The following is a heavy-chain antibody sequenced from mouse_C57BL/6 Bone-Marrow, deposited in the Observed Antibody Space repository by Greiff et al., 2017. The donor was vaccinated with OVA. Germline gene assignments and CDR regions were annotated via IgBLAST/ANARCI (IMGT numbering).Heavy chain of an antibody. V-gene: IGHV14-3*01. D-gene: IGHD4-1*01. J-gene: IGHJ1*03. CDR1: GFNIENTY. Sequence: EVQLQQSVAELVRPGASVKLSCTASGFNIENTYMHWVKQRPEQGLEWIGRIDPANGNTKYAPKFQGKATITADTSSNTAYLQLSSLTSEDTAIYYCALTATYFDVWGTGTTVTVSS. CDR2: IDPANGNT. CDR3: ALTATYFDV.